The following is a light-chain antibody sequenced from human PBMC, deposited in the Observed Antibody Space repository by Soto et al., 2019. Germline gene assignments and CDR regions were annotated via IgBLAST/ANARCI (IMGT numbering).Light chain of an antibody. CDR2: AAS. J-gene: IGKJ2*01. V-gene: IGKV1-9*01. CDR1: QGISSF. CDR3: QQLHTYPYT. Sequence: DIQLTQSPSFLSASVGDRVTITCRAIQGISSFLACYQQKPGGTPKLLIYAASTLQSGVPSRFSGSGSGTDFTLTITSLQPEDFATYYCQQLHTYPYTFGQGTKLEIK.